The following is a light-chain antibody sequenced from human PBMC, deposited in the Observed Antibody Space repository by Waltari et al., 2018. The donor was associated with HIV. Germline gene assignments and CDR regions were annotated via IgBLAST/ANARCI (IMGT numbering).Light chain of an antibody. Sequence: EIVMTPSPLTLPVTPGEPASISCRSSESLLHSNGHTYLVWYLQKPGRSPQLLVCLACSSARGVAYRISGGGSRTDFTLLFSRVEAEDVALYYCMPPLPAPCTFDDGTTV. V-gene: IGKV2-28*01. J-gene: IGKJ1*01. CDR1: ESLLHSNGHTY. CDR3: MPPLPAPCT. CDR2: LAC.